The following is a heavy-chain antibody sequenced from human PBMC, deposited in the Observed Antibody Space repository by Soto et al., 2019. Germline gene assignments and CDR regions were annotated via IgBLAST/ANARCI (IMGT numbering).Heavy chain of an antibody. V-gene: IGHV3-30*18. CDR1: RLSFSKSC. Sequence: XECLRRSCAASRLSFSKSCMHWVRQAPGKGLEWVAVISYDVSKTYYANSVKGRFTISRDNSKNTLYLQMNSLRAEDTAVYYCAQDWKPITMVRELYYGMEVWGQGTTVTVSS. J-gene: IGHJ6*02. CDR2: ISYDVSKT. D-gene: IGHD3-10*01. CDR3: AQDWKPITMVRELYYGMEV.